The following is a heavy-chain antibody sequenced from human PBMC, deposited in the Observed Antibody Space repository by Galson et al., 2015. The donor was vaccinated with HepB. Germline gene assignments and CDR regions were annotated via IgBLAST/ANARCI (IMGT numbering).Heavy chain of an antibody. Sequence: FTFDQFNIHWVRQAPGQRLEWMGWINAGNTNTKYSQKVQGRVTITRDTSASTSYTELSSLRSEDTAVYYCARRDSSDFAYWGQGTLVTVSS. CDR3: ARRDSSDFAY. CDR2: INAGNTNT. CDR1: FTFDQFN. V-gene: IGHV1-3*01. J-gene: IGHJ4*02. D-gene: IGHD3-22*01.